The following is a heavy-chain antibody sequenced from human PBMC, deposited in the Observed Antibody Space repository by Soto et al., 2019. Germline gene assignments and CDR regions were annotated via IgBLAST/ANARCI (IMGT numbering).Heavy chain of an antibody. CDR1: GGSISSSSYY. CDR3: ARLIAAAGPYYYYYGMDV. J-gene: IGHJ6*02. V-gene: IGHV4-39*01. D-gene: IGHD6-13*01. Sequence: PSETLSLTCTVSGGSISSSSYYWGWIRQPPGKGLEWIGSSYYSGSTYYNPSLKSRVTISVDTSKNQFSRKLSSVTAADTAVYYCARLIAAAGPYYYYYGMDVWCQGTTVTVSS. CDR2: SYYSGST.